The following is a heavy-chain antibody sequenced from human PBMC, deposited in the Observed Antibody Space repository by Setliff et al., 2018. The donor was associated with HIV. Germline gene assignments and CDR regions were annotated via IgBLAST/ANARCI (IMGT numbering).Heavy chain of an antibody. V-gene: IGHV3-7*01. CDR3: ATQTGFYNSHWYDY. CDR2: ISPDGSAT. Sequence: PGGSLRLSCAASGFTFSSAWMGWVRQAPAKGLEWVANISPDGSATYYVDPVRGRFTISRDNAKNSVFLQMNSLRAEDTGVYYCATQTGFYNSHWYDYWGQGTMVTVS. D-gene: IGHD6-13*01. CDR1: GFTFSSAW. J-gene: IGHJ4*02.